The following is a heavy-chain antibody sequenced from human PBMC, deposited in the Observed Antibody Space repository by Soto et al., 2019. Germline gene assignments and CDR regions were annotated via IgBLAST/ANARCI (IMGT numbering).Heavy chain of an antibody. CDR3: ARAHHLRGWYREAYFDY. D-gene: IGHD6-19*01. CDR1: GGSFSGYY. Sequence: PSETLSLTCAVYGGSFSGYYWSWIRQPPGKGLEWIGEINHSGSTNYNPSLKSRVTISVDTSKNQFSLKLSSVTAADTAVYYCARAHHLRGWYREAYFDYWGQGTLVTVSS. J-gene: IGHJ4*02. CDR2: INHSGST. V-gene: IGHV4-34*01.